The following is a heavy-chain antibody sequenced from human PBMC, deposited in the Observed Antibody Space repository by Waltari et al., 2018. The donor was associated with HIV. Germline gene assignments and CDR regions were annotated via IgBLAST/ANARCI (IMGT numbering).Heavy chain of an antibody. Sequence: VRLESWGTGPLKPSETLSLSCSVYGGSLSGNYWSWIRQFPERGLEWIAEVNHVGSAKYNPSLESRVSISVDTSKKQFYLKVRSVTAADTAVYYCVRGYAAAAPYYGLDVWGQGTAVSVSS. CDR1: GGSLSGNY. D-gene: IGHD6-13*01. CDR2: VNHVGSA. V-gene: IGHV4-34*02. CDR3: VRGYAAAAPYYGLDV. J-gene: IGHJ6*02.